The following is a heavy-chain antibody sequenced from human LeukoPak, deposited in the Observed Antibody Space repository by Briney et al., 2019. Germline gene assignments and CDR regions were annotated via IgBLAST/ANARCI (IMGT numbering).Heavy chain of an antibody. CDR2: IYHSGST. Sequence: PSETLSLTCTVSGYSISSGYFWGWIRQPPGRGLEWIVNIYHSGSTSYNPSLKSRVTISMATSKNQFSLKLSSVTAADTAVYYCARVRYFDTTGYYYDFDYWGQGTLVTVSS. V-gene: IGHV4-38-2*02. CDR1: GYSISSGYF. CDR3: ARVRYFDTTGYYYDFDY. J-gene: IGHJ4*02. D-gene: IGHD3-22*01.